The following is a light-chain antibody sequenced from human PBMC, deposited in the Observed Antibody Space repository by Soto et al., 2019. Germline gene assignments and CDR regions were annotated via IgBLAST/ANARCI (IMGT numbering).Light chain of an antibody. V-gene: IGKV1-39*01. CDR3: QQSYSTLWT. CDR2: AAS. Sequence: DIPSTESPTFLSASVRDRVTITCRASPGISSSLAWYQQQPGKEPKILIFAASSLQSGGPSRFSGSGSGTDVTLTTSSMQQADFATYYCQQSYSTLWTFGQGAKVDIK. CDR1: PGISSS. J-gene: IGKJ1*01.